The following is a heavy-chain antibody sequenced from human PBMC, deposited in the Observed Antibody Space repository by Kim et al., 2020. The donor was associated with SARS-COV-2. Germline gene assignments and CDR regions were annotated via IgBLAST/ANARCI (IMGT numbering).Heavy chain of an antibody. CDR3: ARDRGMYYYDSSGHDAFDV. D-gene: IGHD3-22*01. V-gene: IGHV4-31*03. CDR2: TNYSGST. CDR1: GGSISSGGYY. J-gene: IGHJ3*01. Sequence: SETLSLTCTVSGGSISSGGYYWSWIRQHPGKGLEWIGYTNYSGSTYYNPSLKSRVTITVDTSKNQFSLKLSSVTAADTAVYYCARDRGMYYYDSSGHDAFDVWGQGTMVTVSS.